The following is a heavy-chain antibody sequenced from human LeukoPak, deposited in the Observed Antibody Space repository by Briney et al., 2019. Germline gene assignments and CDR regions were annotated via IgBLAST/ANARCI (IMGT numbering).Heavy chain of an antibody. CDR2: IYYSGST. V-gene: IGHV4-30-4*01. D-gene: IGHD3-10*01. CDR1: GGSISSGDYY. Sequence: SETLSLTCTVSGGSISSGDYYWSWIRQPPGKGLEWIGYIYYSGSTYYNPSLKSRVTISVDTSKNQFSLKLSSVTAADTAVYYCARDEKYYYGSGSYYCLDYWGQGTLVTVSS. J-gene: IGHJ4*02. CDR3: ARDEKYYYGSGSYYCLDY.